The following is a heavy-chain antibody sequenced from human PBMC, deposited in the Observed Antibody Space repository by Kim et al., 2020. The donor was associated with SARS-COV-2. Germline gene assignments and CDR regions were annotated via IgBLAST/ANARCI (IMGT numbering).Heavy chain of an antibody. J-gene: IGHJ6*02. CDR3: ARGNLVPDIVVVPAATDYYYYGMDV. CDR1: GGSFSGYY. Sequence: SETLSLTCAVYGGSFSGYYWSWIRQPPGKGLEWIGEINHSGSTNYNPSLKSRVTISVDTSKNQFSLKLSSVTAADTAVYYCARGNLVPDIVVVPAATDYYYYGMDVWGQGTTVTVSS. D-gene: IGHD2-2*01. V-gene: IGHV4-34*01. CDR2: INHSGST.